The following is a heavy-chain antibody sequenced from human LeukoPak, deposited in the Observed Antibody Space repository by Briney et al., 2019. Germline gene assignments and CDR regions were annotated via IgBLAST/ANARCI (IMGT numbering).Heavy chain of an antibody. J-gene: IGHJ4*02. Sequence: SETLSLTCTVSGGSISNYYWSWIRQPPGKGLEWIGYVYSSESTNYNPSLKSRVTISVDTSKNQFSLKLSSVTAADTAVYYCARYSYGGYYFDYWGQGTLVTVSS. CDR1: GGSISNYY. V-gene: IGHV4-59*01. CDR2: VYSSEST. D-gene: IGHD5-18*01. CDR3: ARYSYGGYYFDY.